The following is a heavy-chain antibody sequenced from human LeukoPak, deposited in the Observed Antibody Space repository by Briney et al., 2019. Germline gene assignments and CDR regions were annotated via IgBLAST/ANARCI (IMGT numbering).Heavy chain of an antibody. CDR1: GGSISSSSYY. CDR3: ASRTIWSGYHFDY. CDR2: IYYSGST. J-gene: IGHJ4*02. Sequence: SEILSLTCTVSGGSISSSSYYWGWIRQPPGKGLEWIGSIYYSGSTYYNPSLKSRVTISVDTSKNQFSLKLSSVTAADTAVYYCASRTIWSGYHFDYWGQGTLVTVSS. D-gene: IGHD3-3*01. V-gene: IGHV4-39*07.